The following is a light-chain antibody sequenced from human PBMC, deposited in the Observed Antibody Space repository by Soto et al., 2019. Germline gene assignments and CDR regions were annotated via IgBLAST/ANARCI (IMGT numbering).Light chain of an antibody. Sequence: EIVLTQSPGTLSLSPGESATLSWRASQSVSSSYLAWYQQKPGQAPRPLIYGASSRAIGIPDRFSGSGSGTDFTLTISRLEPEDFAVYYCQQYGSSPWTFGQGTKVEIK. CDR3: QQYGSSPWT. J-gene: IGKJ1*01. CDR2: GAS. CDR1: QSVSSSY. V-gene: IGKV3-20*01.